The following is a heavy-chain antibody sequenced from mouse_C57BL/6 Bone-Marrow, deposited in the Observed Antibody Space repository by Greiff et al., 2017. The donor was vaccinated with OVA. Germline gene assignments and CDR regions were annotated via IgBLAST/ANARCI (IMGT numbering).Heavy chain of an antibody. D-gene: IGHD2-1*01. J-gene: IGHJ3*01. CDR3: ASDGNYGWFAY. V-gene: IGHV1-81*01. CDR1: GYTFTSYG. CDR2: IYPRSGNT. Sequence: QVQLKQSGAELARPGASVKLSCKASGYTFTSYGISWVKQRTGQGLEWIGEIYPRSGNTYYNEKFKGKATLTADKSSSTAYMELRSLTSEDSAVYFCASDGNYGWFAYWGQGTLVTVSA.